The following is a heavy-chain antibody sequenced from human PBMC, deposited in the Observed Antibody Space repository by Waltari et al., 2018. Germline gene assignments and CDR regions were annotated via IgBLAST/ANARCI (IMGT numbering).Heavy chain of an antibody. D-gene: IGHD6-6*01. CDR1: GGSISSGSYY. Sequence: QVQLQESGPGLVKPSQTLSLTCTVSGGSISSGSYYWSWIRQPAGKGLEWIGRIYTSGSTNYNPSLKSRVTISVDTSKNQFSLKLSSVTAADTAVYYCASYDLVSSSLDYWGQGTLVTVSS. V-gene: IGHV4-61*02. J-gene: IGHJ4*02. CDR2: IYTSGST. CDR3: ASYDLVSSSLDY.